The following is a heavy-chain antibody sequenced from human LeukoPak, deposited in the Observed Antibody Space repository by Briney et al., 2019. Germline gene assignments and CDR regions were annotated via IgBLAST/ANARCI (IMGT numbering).Heavy chain of an antibody. J-gene: IGHJ1*01. CDR2: IKSKTDGGTT. D-gene: IGHD4-23*01. Sequence: GGSLRLSCAASGFTFDDYGMSWVRQAPGKGLEWVGRIKSKTDGGTTDYAAPVKGRFTISRDDSKNTLYLQMNSLKTEDTAVYYCTPRFSVGHWGQGTLVTVSS. CDR1: GFTFDDYG. V-gene: IGHV3-15*01. CDR3: TPRFSVGH.